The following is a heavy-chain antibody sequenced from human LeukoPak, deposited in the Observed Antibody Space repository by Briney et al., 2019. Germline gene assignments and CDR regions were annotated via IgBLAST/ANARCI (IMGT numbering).Heavy chain of an antibody. Sequence: GGSLRLSCADSGFTFSIYSINWVRQAPGKGLEWLSYISSSSRTISYADSLKGRFTVSRDNAKNSVDLQMDSLRAEDTAVYYCARVGTSGWTSDYWGQGTPVTVSS. CDR1: GFTFSIYS. D-gene: IGHD6-19*01. CDR3: ARVGTSGWTSDY. V-gene: IGHV3-48*04. J-gene: IGHJ4*02. CDR2: ISSSSRTI.